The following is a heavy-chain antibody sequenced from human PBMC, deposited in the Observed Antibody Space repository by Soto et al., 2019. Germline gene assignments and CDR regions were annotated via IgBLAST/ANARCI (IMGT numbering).Heavy chain of an antibody. CDR1: GYTFTSYA. V-gene: IGHV7-4-1*02. CDR2: INTNTGNP. J-gene: IGHJ2*01. CDR3: ARMAYSYDPWAYWYFDL. Sequence: ASVKVSCKASGYTFTSYAMNWVRQAPGQGLEWMGWINTNTGNPTYAQGFTGRFVFSLDTSVSTAYLQISSLKAEDTAVYYCARMAYSYDPWAYWYFDLWGRGTLVTVSS. D-gene: IGHD5-18*01.